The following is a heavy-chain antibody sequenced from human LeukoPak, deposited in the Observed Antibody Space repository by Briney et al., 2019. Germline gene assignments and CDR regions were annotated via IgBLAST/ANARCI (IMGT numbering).Heavy chain of an antibody. CDR1: GFTFDDYA. CDR3: AKDIRDGYNKGPFDY. V-gene: IGHV3-9*01. D-gene: IGHD5-24*01. Sequence: PGRSLRLSCAASGFTFDDYAMHWVRQAPGKGLEWVSGISWNSGSIGYADSVKGRFTISRDNAKNSLYLQMNSLRAEDTALYYCAKDIRDGYNKGPFDYWGQGTLVTVSS. CDR2: ISWNSGSI. J-gene: IGHJ4*02.